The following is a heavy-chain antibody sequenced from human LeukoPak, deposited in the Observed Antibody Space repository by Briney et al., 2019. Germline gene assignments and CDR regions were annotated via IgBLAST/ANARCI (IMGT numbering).Heavy chain of an antibody. J-gene: IGHJ3*02. CDR2: IKSKTDGGTT. CDR1: GFTFSNAW. Sequence: PGGSLRLSCAASGFTFSNAWMSWVRQAPGKGREWVGRIKSKTDGGTTDYAALVKGRFTISRDDSKNTLYLQMNSLKTEDTAVYYCTTQKTTGDLYAFDIWGQGTMVTVSS. CDR3: TTQKTTGDLYAFDI. D-gene: IGHD7-27*01. V-gene: IGHV3-15*01.